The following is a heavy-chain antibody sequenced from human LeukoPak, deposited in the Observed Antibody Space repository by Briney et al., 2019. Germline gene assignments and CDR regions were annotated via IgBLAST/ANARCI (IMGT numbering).Heavy chain of an antibody. J-gene: IGHJ4*02. D-gene: IGHD4-17*01. CDR1: GGPISSGSYY. CDR2: IYTSGST. Sequence: SQTLSLTCTVSGGPISSGSYYWSWIRQPAGKGLEWIGRIYTSGSTNYNPSLKSRVTISVDTSKNQFSLKLSSVTAADTAVYYCARVPTVTFFDYWGQGTLVTGSS. CDR3: ARVPTVTFFDY. V-gene: IGHV4-61*02.